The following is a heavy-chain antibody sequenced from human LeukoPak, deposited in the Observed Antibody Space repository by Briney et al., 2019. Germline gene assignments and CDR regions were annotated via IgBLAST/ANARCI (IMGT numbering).Heavy chain of an antibody. D-gene: IGHD3-22*01. CDR2: ISWNSGSI. V-gene: IGHV3-9*01. CDR3: AKVGPMIVVSRRGTSFDY. J-gene: IGHJ4*02. Sequence: PGRSLRLSCAASGFTFDDYAMHWVRQAPGKGLEWVSGISWNSGSIGYADSVKGRLTISRDNSKNTLYLQMNSLRAEDTAVYYCAKVGPMIVVSRRGTSFDYWGQGTLVTVSS. CDR1: GFTFDDYA.